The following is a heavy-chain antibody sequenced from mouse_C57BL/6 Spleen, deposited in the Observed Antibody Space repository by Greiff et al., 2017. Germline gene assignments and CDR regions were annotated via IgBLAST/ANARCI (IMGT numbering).Heavy chain of an antibody. CDR3: ARSGVVARGYDMDD. CDR2: IYPRSGNT. V-gene: IGHV1-81*01. Sequence: QVHVKQSGAELARPGASVKLSCKASGYTFTSYGISWVKQRTGQGLEWIGEIYPRSGNTYYNEKFKGKATLTADKSSSTAYMELRSLTSEDSAVYFCARSGVVARGYDMDDWGQGTTVTVSS. J-gene: IGHJ4*01. CDR1: GYTFTSYG. D-gene: IGHD1-1*01.